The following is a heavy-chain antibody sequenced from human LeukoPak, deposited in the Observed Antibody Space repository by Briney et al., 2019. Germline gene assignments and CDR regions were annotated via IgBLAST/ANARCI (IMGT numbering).Heavy chain of an antibody. CDR3: AKVAYYYDSSGYLADY. CDR1: GFTFSSYG. V-gene: IGHV3-30*18. CDR2: ISYDGSNK. D-gene: IGHD3-22*01. Sequence: GGSLRLSCAASGFTFSSYGMHWVRQAPGKGLEWVAVISYDGSNKYYADSVKGRFTISRDNSKNTLYLQMNSLRAEDTAVYYCAKVAYYYDSSGYLADYWGQGTLVTVSS. J-gene: IGHJ4*02.